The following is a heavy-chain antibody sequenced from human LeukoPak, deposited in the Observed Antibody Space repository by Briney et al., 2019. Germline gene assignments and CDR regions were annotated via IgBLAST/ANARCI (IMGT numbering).Heavy chain of an antibody. CDR3: ARGQGMWYSSSNWFDP. CDR1: GFTFSSYS. D-gene: IGHD6-6*01. V-gene: IGHV3-21*01. Sequence: GGSLRLSCAASGFTFSSYSMNWVRQAPGKGLEWVSSISSSSSYIYYADSVKGRFTISRDNAKNSLYLQMNSLRAEDTAVYYCARGQGMWYSSSNWFDPWGQGTLVTVSS. J-gene: IGHJ5*02. CDR2: ISSSSSYI.